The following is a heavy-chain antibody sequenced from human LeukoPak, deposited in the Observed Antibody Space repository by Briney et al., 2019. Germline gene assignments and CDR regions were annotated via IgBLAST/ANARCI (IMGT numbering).Heavy chain of an antibody. CDR2: IIPIFGTA. CDR3: ARGESYYDYVWGSYKFDY. V-gene: IGHV1-69*01. J-gene: IGHJ4*02. Sequence: EASVKVSCKASGGTFSSYAISWVRQAPGQGPEWMGGIIPIFGTANYAQKFQGRVTITADESTSTAYMELSSLRSEDTAVYYCARGESYYDYVWGSYKFDYWGQGTLVTVSS. D-gene: IGHD3-16*01. CDR1: GGTFSSYA.